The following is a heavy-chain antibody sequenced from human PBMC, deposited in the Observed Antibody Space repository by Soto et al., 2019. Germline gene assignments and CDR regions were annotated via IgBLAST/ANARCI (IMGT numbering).Heavy chain of an antibody. CDR2: ISSDSSYR. V-gene: IGHV3-21*06. CDR3: ARRTGTGSFDY. J-gene: IGHJ4*02. CDR1: GFTFTNYN. Sequence: GGSLRLSCAASGFTFTNYNMNWVRQAPGKGLEWVSSISSDSSYRSYADSMKGRFTISRDNAKNSVYLQMSSLRAEDTAVYHCARRTGTGSFDYWGQGTVVTVSS. D-gene: IGHD1-1*01.